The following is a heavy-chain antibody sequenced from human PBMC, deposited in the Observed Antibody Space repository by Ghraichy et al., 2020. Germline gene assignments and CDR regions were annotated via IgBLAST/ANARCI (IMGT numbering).Heavy chain of an antibody. V-gene: IGHV4-34*01. D-gene: IGHD6-13*01. Sequence: ATLSLTCAVYGGSFSGYYWSWIRQPPGKGLEWIGEINHSGSTNYNPSLKSRVTISVDTSKNQFSLKLSSVTAADTAVYYCARRGSWYLTWFDYWGQGTLVTVSS. J-gene: IGHJ4*02. CDR1: GGSFSGYY. CDR2: INHSGST. CDR3: ARRGSWYLTWFDY.